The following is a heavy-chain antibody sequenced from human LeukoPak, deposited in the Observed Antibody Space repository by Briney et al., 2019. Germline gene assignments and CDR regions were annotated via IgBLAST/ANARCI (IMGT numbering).Heavy chain of an antibody. CDR3: ATRVDYTNNWYSLDY. CDR1: GASIRSSY. J-gene: IGHJ4*02. V-gene: IGHV4-4*07. CDR2: VSSAGST. D-gene: IGHD6-13*01. Sequence: SETLSLTCSVSGASIRSSYWNCVRQPPGKGLEWVGRVSSAGSTNYNPSLKSRLTVSVSTSKNQFSLNLTSVTPAHTAVYYCATRVDYTNNWYSLDYWGERATGTVSS.